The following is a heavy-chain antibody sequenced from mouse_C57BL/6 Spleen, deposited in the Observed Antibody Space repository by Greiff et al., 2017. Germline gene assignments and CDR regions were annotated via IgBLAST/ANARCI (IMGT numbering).Heavy chain of an antibody. CDR1: GYTFTSYW. CDR3: ARGGYYGSSLYYFDY. J-gene: IGHJ2*01. CDR2: IDPSDSYT. D-gene: IGHD1-1*01. V-gene: IGHV1-69*01. Sequence: QVQLQQPGAELVMPGASVKLSCKASGYTFTSYWMHWVKQRPGQGLEWIGEIDPSDSYTNYNQKFKGKSTLTVDKSSSTAYMQLSSLKSEDSAVLYCARGGYYGSSLYYFDYWGQGTTLTVSS.